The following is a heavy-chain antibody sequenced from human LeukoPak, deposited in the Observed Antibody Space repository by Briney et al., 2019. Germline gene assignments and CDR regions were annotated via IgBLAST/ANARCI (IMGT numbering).Heavy chain of an antibody. CDR3: ARDPKDDTSGYYYFDY. CDR1: GYTFTSYG. CDR2: INPRSGST. J-gene: IGHJ4*02. V-gene: IGHV1-46*01. Sequence: ASVKVSCKTSGYTFTSYGISWVRQAPGQGLEWMGIINPRSGSTIYAQKFQGRVTMTRDMSTSTVYMELSSLRSEDTAVYYCARDPKDDTSGYYYFDYWGQGTLVTVSS. D-gene: IGHD3-22*01.